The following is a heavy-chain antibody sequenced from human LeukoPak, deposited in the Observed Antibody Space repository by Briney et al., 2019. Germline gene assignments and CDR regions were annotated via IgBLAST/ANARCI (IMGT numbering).Heavy chain of an antibody. Sequence: ASVKVSCTASGYTFTGYYMHWVRQAPGQGLEWMGWINPNSGGTNYAQKFQGRVTMTRDTSISTAYMELSRLRSDDTAVYYCARDLTGYSYGSIYYYGMDVWGQGTTVTVSS. CDR3: ARDLTGYSYGSIYYYGMDV. V-gene: IGHV1-2*02. CDR2: INPNSGGT. D-gene: IGHD5-18*01. J-gene: IGHJ6*02. CDR1: GYTFTGYY.